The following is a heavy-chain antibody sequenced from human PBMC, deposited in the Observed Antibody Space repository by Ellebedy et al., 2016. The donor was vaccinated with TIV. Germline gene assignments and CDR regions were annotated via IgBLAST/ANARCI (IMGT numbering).Heavy chain of an antibody. V-gene: IGHV3-23*01. CDR2: ISGNGGST. Sequence: GESLKISCAVSGFTFSNYAVHWVRQAPGTGLEWVSAISGNGGSTHYEDSVKGRFTVSRDNSKNTLYLQMNSLRAEDTAVYYCAKGTRIQLWLGYWGQGTLVTVSS. D-gene: IGHD5-18*01. CDR1: GFTFSNYA. J-gene: IGHJ4*02. CDR3: AKGTRIQLWLGY.